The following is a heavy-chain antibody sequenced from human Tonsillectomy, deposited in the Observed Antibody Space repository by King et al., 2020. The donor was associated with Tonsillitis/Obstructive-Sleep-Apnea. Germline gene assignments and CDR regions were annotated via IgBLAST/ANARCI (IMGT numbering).Heavy chain of an antibody. CDR3: ARPWTGSGSSYFDY. J-gene: IGHJ4*02. Sequence: VRQMPGKGLEWMGIIYPGDSDTRYSPSFQGQVTISADKSISTAYLQWSSVKASDTAMYYCARPWTGSGSSYFDYWGQGTLVTVSS. CDR2: IYPGDSDT. V-gene: IGHV5-51*01. D-gene: IGHD1-26*01.